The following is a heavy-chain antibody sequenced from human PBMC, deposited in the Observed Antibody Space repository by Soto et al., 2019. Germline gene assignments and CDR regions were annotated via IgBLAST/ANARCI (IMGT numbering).Heavy chain of an antibody. Sequence: PGGSLRLSCAASGFTFSSYEMNWVRQAPGKGLEWVSYISSSGSTIYYADSVKGRFTISRDNAKNSLYLQMNSLRAEDTAVYYCASGRVGAKRYYYYGMDVWGQGTTVTVSS. J-gene: IGHJ6*02. CDR3: ASGRVGAKRYYYYGMDV. CDR2: ISSSGSTI. D-gene: IGHD1-26*01. V-gene: IGHV3-48*03. CDR1: GFTFSSYE.